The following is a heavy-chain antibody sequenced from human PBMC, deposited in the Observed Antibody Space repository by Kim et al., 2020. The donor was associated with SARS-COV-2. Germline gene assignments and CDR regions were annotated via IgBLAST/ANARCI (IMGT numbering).Heavy chain of an antibody. CDR2: ISAYNGNT. J-gene: IGHJ4*02. CDR3: ARDNQPAAWNDAGQRDY. CDR1: GYTFTSYG. V-gene: IGHV1-18*01. Sequence: ASVKVSCKASGYTFTSYGISWVRQAPGQGLEWMGWISAYNGNTNYAQKLQGRVTMTTDTSTSTAYMELRSLRSDDTAVYYCARDNQPAAWNDAGQRDYWGQGTLVTVSS. D-gene: IGHD1-1*01.